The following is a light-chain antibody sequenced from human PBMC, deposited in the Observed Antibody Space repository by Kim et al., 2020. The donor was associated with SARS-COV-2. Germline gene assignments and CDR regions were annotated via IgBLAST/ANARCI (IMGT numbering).Light chain of an antibody. V-gene: IGKV1-5*03. CDR2: KAS. CDR1: QSISSW. CDR3: QQYNSYSPYT. Sequence: ATVGDRVTITCRASQSISSWLAWYQQKPGKAPKLLIYKASSLESGVPSRFSGSGSGTEFTLTISSLQPDDFATYYCQQYNSYSPYTFGQGTKLEI. J-gene: IGKJ2*01.